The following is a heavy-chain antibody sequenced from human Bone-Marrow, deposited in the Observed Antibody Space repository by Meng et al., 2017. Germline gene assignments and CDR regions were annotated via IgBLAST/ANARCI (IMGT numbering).Heavy chain of an antibody. CDR1: GFTVSSNY. CDR2: IYSGGST. J-gene: IGHJ4*02. Sequence: GESLKISCAASGFTVSSNYMSWVRQAPGKGLEWVSVIYSGGSTYYADSVKGRFTISRDNSKNTLYLQMNSLRAEDTAVYYCTRDTDWHSFDYWGQGTLVTVSS. CDR3: TRDTDWHSFDY. D-gene: IGHD3/OR15-3a*01. V-gene: IGHV3-53*01.